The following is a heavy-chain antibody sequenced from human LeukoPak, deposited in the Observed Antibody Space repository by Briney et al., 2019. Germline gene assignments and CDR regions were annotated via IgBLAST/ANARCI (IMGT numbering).Heavy chain of an antibody. CDR1: GGSISTYY. CDR3: ARSWYYDSGSFDY. CDR2: IYYTGST. Sequence: SETLSLTCAVSGGSISTYYWSWIRQPPGKGLDYIGYIYYTGSTNYNPSLKSRVTISVDMSKNQFSLQLRSVTAADTTVYYCARSWYYDSGSFDYWGQGTLVTVSS. V-gene: IGHV4-59*01. J-gene: IGHJ4*02. D-gene: IGHD3-10*01.